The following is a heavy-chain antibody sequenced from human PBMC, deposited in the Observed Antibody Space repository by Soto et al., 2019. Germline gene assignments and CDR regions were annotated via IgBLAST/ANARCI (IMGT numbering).Heavy chain of an antibody. J-gene: IGHJ4*02. CDR1: GFTFNNYA. CDR3: AIHFYYGSGSYYAVDY. CDR2: ISASGGST. D-gene: IGHD3-10*01. V-gene: IGHV3-23*01. Sequence: EVQLLESGGGLVQPGGSLRLSCVVSGFTFNNYAMTWVRQAPGKGLEWVSGISASGGSTYYADSVKGRFTISRDSSKHTLYLQMNSLRADDTAIYYCAIHFYYGSGSYYAVDYWGQGTLVTVS.